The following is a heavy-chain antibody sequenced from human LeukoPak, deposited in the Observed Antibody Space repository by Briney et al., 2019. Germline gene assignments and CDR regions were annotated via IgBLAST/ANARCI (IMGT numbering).Heavy chain of an antibody. J-gene: IGHJ4*02. CDR2: ISSSSSTI. CDR1: GFTFSSYS. V-gene: IGHV3-48*04. D-gene: IGHD3-10*01. Sequence: GGSLRLSCAASGFTFSSYSMNWVRQAPGKGLEWVSYISSSSSTIYYADSVKGRFTISRDNAKNSLYLQMNSLRAEDTAVYYCAKTISKFGELLDRRDYWGQGTLVTVSS. CDR3: AKTISKFGELLDRRDY.